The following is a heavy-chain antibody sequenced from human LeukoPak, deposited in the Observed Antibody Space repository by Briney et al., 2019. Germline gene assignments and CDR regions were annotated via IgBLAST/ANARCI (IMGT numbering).Heavy chain of an antibody. Sequence: GESLKISWKGPGYRFTNYWNGWVRQMPGKGLGWRGIIYPGDSDTRFSPSFQGQVTISAHKPINTAYLKWRRVKPADAAVSYCVRQAAEWELVDYWGQGTLVSDCS. CDR3: VRQAAEWELVDY. V-gene: IGHV5-51*01. J-gene: IGHJ4*02. CDR1: GYRFTNYW. D-gene: IGHD1-26*01. CDR2: IYPGDSDT.